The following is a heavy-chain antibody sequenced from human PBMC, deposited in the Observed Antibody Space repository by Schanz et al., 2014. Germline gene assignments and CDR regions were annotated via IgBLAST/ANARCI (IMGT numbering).Heavy chain of an antibody. CDR2: ISSTSRAT. J-gene: IGHJ4*02. CDR3: AGGEYQLLYGN. Sequence: VQLVESGGGVVQPGGSLRLSCAASGFTFRSYSMNWVRQAPGKGLEWISYISSTSRATYYADSVKGRFTISRDNAKNSLFLQMNSLRAEDTAVYYCAGGEYQLLYGNWGQGTLVTVSS. CDR1: GFTFRSYS. D-gene: IGHD2-2*02. V-gene: IGHV3-48*01.